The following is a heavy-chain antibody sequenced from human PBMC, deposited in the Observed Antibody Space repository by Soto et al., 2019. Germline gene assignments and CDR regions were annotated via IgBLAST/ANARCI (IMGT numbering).Heavy chain of an antibody. CDR2: INHSGST. Sequence: PWETLSLTCAVYGGSFSGYYWSWIRQPPGKGLEWIGEINHSGSTNYTPSLKSRVTISVDTSKNQFSLKLSSVTAADTAVYYWARPMTTVTLAAFDIWGQGKMVTASS. CDR1: GGSFSGYY. D-gene: IGHD4-17*01. V-gene: IGHV4-34*01. J-gene: IGHJ3*02. CDR3: ARPMTTVTLAAFDI.